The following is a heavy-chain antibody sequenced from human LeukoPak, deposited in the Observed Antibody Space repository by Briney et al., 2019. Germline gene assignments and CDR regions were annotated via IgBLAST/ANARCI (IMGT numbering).Heavy chain of an antibody. CDR2: INPNSGGT. CDR1: GYTFTGYY. J-gene: IGHJ5*02. Sequence: GASVKVSCKASGYTFTGYYMHWVRQAPGQGLEWMGWINPNSGGTNYAQKFQGRVTMTRDTSISTAYMELSRPRSDDTAVYYRARDQEDGRFDPWGQGTLVTVSS. V-gene: IGHV1-2*02. CDR3: ARDQEDGRFDP.